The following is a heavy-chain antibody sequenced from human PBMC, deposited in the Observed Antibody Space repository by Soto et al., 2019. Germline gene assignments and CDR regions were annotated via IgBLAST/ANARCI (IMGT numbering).Heavy chain of an antibody. CDR2: VYYGGTT. CDR3: ARGLFGYDDGSYPSPDNWFDP. J-gene: IGHJ5*02. D-gene: IGHD3-22*01. CDR1: GGSMNIGRHS. V-gene: IGHV4-30-2*06. Sequence: TQTLSLTCSVSGGSMNIGRHSLTWIRQSPGKGLEWIGFVYYGGTTYYNPALNSGVTISVDRAKSQFSLPLRSATVADTAVYFCARGLFGYDDGSYPSPDNWFDPWSQGTLVTVSS.